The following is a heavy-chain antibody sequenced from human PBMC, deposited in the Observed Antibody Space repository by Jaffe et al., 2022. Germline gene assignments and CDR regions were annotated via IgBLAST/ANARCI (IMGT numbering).Heavy chain of an antibody. D-gene: IGHD6-19*01. CDR1: GGTFSSYA. Sequence: QVQLVQSGAEVKKPGSSVKVSCKASGGTFSSYAISWVRQAPGQGLEWMGGIIPIFGTANYAQKFQGRVTITADESTSTAYMELSSLRSEDTAVYYCARARLAGIAVAGTEGVEYFQHWGQGTLVTVSS. CDR3: ARARLAGIAVAGTEGVEYFQH. CDR2: IIPIFGTA. V-gene: IGHV1-69*01. J-gene: IGHJ1*01.